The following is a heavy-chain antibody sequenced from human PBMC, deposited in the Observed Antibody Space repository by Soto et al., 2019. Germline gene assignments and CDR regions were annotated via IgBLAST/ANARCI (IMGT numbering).Heavy chain of an antibody. CDR2: ISAYNGNT. CDR3: ARGLRQQKGYYGMDV. CDR1: GYTFTSYG. V-gene: IGHV1-18*04. D-gene: IGHD3-16*01. Sequence: ASVKVSCKASGYTFTSYGISWVRQAPGQGLEWMGWISAYNGNTNYAQKLQGRVTMTTATSTSTAYMELRSLRSDDTAVYYCARGLRQQKGYYGMDVWGQGTTVTVSS. J-gene: IGHJ6*02.